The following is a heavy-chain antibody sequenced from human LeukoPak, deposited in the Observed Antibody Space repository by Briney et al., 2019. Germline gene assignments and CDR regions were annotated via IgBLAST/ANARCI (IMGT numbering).Heavy chain of an antibody. J-gene: IGHJ3*01. Sequence: EASVKVSCKASGYTFTSCGICWVRQAPGQGREGMGWVSAYNGDTNYAQKFQGRVTMTTDTSTSTAYMELRSLRSDDTAVYYCARDAPQWRNAFDFWGQGTMVTVSS. CDR2: VSAYNGDT. CDR3: ARDAPQWRNAFDF. CDR1: GYTFTSCG. D-gene: IGHD6-19*01. V-gene: IGHV1-18*01.